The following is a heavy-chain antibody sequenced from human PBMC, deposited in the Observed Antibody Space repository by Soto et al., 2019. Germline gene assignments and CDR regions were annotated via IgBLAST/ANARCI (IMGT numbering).Heavy chain of an antibody. V-gene: IGHV3-9*01. CDR3: AKARGRYFYYGMDV. Sequence: SLTVPSQASGFTVGAVAGHCVRHDRGKGLEWVQGISWNSGTTGYTDSVRCLFTMTRDNAKKSLYLQASSLRADDTALYYCAKARGRYFYYGMDVWGQGTMVTVSS. D-gene: IGHD2-15*01. CDR1: GFTVGAVA. J-gene: IGHJ6*02. CDR2: ISWNSGTT.